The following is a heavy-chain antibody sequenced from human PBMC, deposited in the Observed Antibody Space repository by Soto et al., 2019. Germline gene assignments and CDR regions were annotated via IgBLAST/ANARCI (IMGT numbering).Heavy chain of an antibody. CDR2: ISYDGSNK. D-gene: IGHD1-1*01. CDR1: GFTFSSYA. V-gene: IGHV3-30-3*01. CDR3: ARDFAKLERRESGVY. Sequence: VQLVESGGGVVQPGRSLRLSCAASGFTFSSYAMHWVRQAPGKGLEWVAVISYDGSNKYYADSVKGRFTISRDNSKNTLYLQMNSLRAEDTAVYYCARDFAKLERRESGVYWGQGTLVTVSS. J-gene: IGHJ4*02.